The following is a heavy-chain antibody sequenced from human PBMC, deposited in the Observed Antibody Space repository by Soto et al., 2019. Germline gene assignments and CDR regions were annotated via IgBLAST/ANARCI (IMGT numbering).Heavy chain of an antibody. CDR1: GFTFSSYA. J-gene: IGHJ6*02. CDR3: AKGRQLVPLYYYYYGMDV. CDR2: ISGSGGST. Sequence: EVQLLESGGGLVQPGGSLRLSCAASGFTFSSYAMSWVRQAPGKGLEWVSAISGSGGSTYYADSVKGRFTISRDNSKNTLYLQMDSLRAEDTAVYYCAKGRQLVPLYYYYYGMDVWGQGTTVTVSS. D-gene: IGHD6-13*01. V-gene: IGHV3-23*01.